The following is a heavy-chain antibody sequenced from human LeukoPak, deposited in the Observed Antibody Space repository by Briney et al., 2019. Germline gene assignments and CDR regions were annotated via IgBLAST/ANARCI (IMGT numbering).Heavy chain of an antibody. Sequence: GASVKVSCKASGYTFTSYYMHWVRQAPGQGLEWMGIINPSGGSTSYAQKFQGRVTMTRDTSTSTVYMELSSLRSEDTAVYYCASDPVVVVAATRGYYFDYGAEGTLVTVSS. V-gene: IGHV1-46*01. CDR1: GYTFTSYY. CDR2: INPSGGST. CDR3: ASDPVVVVAATRGYYFDY. D-gene: IGHD2-15*01. J-gene: IGHJ4*02.